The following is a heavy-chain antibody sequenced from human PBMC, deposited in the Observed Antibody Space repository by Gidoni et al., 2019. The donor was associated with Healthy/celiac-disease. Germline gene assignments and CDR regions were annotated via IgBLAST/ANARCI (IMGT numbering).Heavy chain of an antibody. Sequence: QVQLLQSGAEVKKPGSSVKVSCKASGGTFSSYTISWVRQAPGQGLEWMGRISPILGIANYAQKFQGRVTITADKSTSTAYMELSSLRSEDTAVYYCARTAGTLYYYYYMDVWGKGTTVTVSS. V-gene: IGHV1-69*02. CDR3: ARTAGTLYYYYYMDV. D-gene: IGHD6-13*01. J-gene: IGHJ6*03. CDR2: ISPILGIA. CDR1: GGTFSSYT.